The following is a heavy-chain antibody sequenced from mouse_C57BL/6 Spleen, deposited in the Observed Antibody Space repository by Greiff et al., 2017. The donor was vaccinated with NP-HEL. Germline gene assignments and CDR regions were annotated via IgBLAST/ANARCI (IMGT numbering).Heavy chain of an antibody. D-gene: IGHD2-4*01. V-gene: IGHV14-1*01. CDR3: TTGDDYDEGFAY. CDR1: GFNIKDYY. CDR2: IDPADGAP. Sequence: EVMLVESGAELVRPGASVKLSCTASGFNIKDYYMHWVKQRPEQGLEWIGRIDPADGAPDSAPTFPFKATMTADTSSNTAYLQLSSLTSEDTAVYYCTTGDDYDEGFAYWGQGTLVTVSA. J-gene: IGHJ3*01.